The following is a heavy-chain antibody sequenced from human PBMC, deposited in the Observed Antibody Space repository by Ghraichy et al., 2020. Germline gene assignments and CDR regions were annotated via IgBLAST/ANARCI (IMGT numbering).Heavy chain of an antibody. CDR3: ARREQVLSSGWLEYFQQ. Sequence: GGSLRLSCAASGFSFRSYAMHWVRQAPGKGLEWVAVISYDGSNKYYADPVKGRFTISRDNSKNTLYLQMNSLRDEDTAVYYCARREQVLSSGWLEYFQQWGQGTLVTVSS. CDR1: GFSFRSYA. J-gene: IGHJ1*01. D-gene: IGHD6-19*01. CDR2: ISYDGSNK. V-gene: IGHV3-30-3*01.